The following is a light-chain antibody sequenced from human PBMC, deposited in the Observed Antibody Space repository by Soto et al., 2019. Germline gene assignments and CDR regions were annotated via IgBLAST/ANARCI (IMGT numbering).Light chain of an antibody. V-gene: IGKV3-20*01. CDR1: QSVRTNY. J-gene: IGKJ1*01. Sequence: ENVLTQSPGTLSLSPGERATLSCRASQSVRTNYLAWYQQKPGQAPRLLIYGASSRATGIPDRFSGSGSGTDFTLTISRLEPEDFVVYYCQQYGSSPTLGQGTKVDIK. CDR2: GAS. CDR3: QQYGSSPT.